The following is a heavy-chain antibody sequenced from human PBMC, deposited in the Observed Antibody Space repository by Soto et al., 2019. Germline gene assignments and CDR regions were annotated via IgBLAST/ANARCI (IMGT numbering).Heavy chain of an antibody. CDR1: GLTISNYP. J-gene: IGHJ4*02. CDR2: ISGSGART. Sequence: EVQLLESGGGLVQPGGSLRLSCAASGLTISNYPMSWVRQAPGKGLDWVSGISGSGARTYYADTAKGRFTISKDISKNSLSLQLDRLGVEDTAVYFCVKGDGGYPSTAPHWGQGTLVTVSS. CDR3: VKGDGGYPSTAPH. D-gene: IGHD3-22*01. V-gene: IGHV3-23*01.